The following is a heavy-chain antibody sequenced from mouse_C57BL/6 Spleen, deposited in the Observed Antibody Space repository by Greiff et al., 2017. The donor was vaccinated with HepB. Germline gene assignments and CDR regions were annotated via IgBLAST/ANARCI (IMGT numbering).Heavy chain of an antibody. D-gene: IGHD1-1*01. CDR2: ISSGSSTI. CDR3: AREGGSSYYYFDY. Sequence: EVKLMESGGGLVKPGGSLKLSCAASGFTFSDYGMHWVRQAPEKGLEWVAYISSGSSTIYYADTVKGRFTISRDNAKNTLFLQMTSLRSEDTAMYYCAREGGSSYYYFDYWGQGTTLTVSS. CDR1: GFTFSDYG. J-gene: IGHJ2*01. V-gene: IGHV5-17*01.